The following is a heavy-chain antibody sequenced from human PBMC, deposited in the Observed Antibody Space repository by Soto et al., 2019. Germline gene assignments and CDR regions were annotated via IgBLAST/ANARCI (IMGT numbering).Heavy chain of an antibody. CDR2: IYYSGNT. V-gene: IGHV4-39*01. D-gene: IGHD6-6*01. J-gene: IGHJ4*02. CDR1: SASLSSSTYY. Sequence: SETQSLTSRVSSASLSSSTYYWSWIRQPPGRGPEWIGSIYYSGNTYYKPSLKSRVSISIDTSRNQFSLKLTSVTAADTGVYYCASSSPFHYWGPGILVTVS. CDR3: ASSSPFHY.